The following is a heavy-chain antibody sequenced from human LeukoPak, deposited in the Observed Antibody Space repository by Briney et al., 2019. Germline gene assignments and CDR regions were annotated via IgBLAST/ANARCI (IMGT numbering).Heavy chain of an antibody. D-gene: IGHD3-9*01. J-gene: IGHJ4*02. CDR3: ARGHYDVLAASYKWTPDY. V-gene: IGHV3-21*01. CDR1: GFTFTSYW. CDR2: ITSGGDYI. Sequence: GGSLRLSCAASGFTFTSYWMTWVRQAPGKGLEWVSSITSGGDYIYYADSVKGRFTTSRDNAKNSLSLQLNSLRVEDTAVYYCARGHYDVLAASYKWTPDYWGQGTLVTVSS.